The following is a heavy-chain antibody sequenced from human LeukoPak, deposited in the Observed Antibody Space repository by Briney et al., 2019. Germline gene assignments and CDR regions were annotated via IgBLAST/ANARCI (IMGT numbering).Heavy chain of an antibody. CDR1: GFTFSGCA. D-gene: IGHD2-15*01. J-gene: IGHJ6*03. CDR2: ISGSGGRT. CDR3: AKVMPPGRIRFYSYYMDV. V-gene: IGHV3-23*01. Sequence: GGSLRLSCAASGFTFSGCAVSWVRQAPGKGLEWVSGISGSGGRTYYADSVKGRFTISRDNSKNTLYLQMNGLRVEDTAVYYCAKVMPPGRIRFYSYYMDVWGKGTTVTVS.